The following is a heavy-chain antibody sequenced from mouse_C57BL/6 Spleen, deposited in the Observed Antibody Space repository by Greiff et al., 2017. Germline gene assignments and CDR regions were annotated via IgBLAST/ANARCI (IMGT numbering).Heavy chain of an antibody. V-gene: IGHV1-72*01. CDR3: GREKYAMDY. J-gene: IGHJ4*01. CDR2: IDPNSGST. CDR1: GYTFTSYW. Sequence: QVQLQQSEAELVKPGASVKLSCKASGYTFTSYWMHWMRQRPGRGLEWIGRIDPNSGSTNYNEKFKSKATLTVDKPSSTAYMQLSSLTSEDSAVYYCGREKYAMDYWGQGTSVTVSS.